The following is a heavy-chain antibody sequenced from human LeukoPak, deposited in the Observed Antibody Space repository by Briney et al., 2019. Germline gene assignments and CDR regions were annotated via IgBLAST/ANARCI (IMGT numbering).Heavy chain of an antibody. CDR1: GFTFSSYA. Sequence: PGGSLRLSCAASGFTFSSYAMSWVRQAPGKGLEWVSGISKSASDTYYVDSVKGRFIISRDNSKNTLHLQINSLRAEDTAIYYCAKGTTRGTGFDHWGQGTLVSVSS. CDR3: AKGTTRGTGFDH. CDR2: ISKSASDT. D-gene: IGHD1-1*01. V-gene: IGHV3-23*01. J-gene: IGHJ4*02.